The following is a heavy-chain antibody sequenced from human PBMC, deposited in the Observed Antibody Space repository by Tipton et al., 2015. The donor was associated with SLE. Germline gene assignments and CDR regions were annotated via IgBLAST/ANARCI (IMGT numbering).Heavy chain of an antibody. V-gene: IGHV3-48*01. J-gene: IGHJ3*01. CDR2: ISSGSSTI. D-gene: IGHD2/OR15-2a*01. CDR1: GFTFSTFS. CDR3: AKDMPIFHAFDP. Sequence: SLRLSCAGSGFTFSTFSMNWVRQAPGKGLERVSYISSGSSTIHYADSVKGRFTISRDNAKNSLYLQMNSLRAEDTAVYYCAKDMPIFHAFDPWGQGTMVTVSS.